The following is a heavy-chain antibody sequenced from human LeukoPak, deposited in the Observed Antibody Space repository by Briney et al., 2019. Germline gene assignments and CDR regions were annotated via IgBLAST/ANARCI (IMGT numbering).Heavy chain of an antibody. CDR3: AGRGGQWLRQYYFDY. D-gene: IGHD5-12*01. CDR2: INHSGST. CDR1: GGSISSSSYY. J-gene: IGHJ4*02. Sequence: KPSETLSLTCTVSGGSISSSSYYWSWIRQPPGKGLEWIGEINHSGSTNYNPSLKSRVTISVDTSKNQFSLKLSSVTAADTAVYYCAGRGGQWLRQYYFDYWGQGTLVTVSS. V-gene: IGHV4-39*07.